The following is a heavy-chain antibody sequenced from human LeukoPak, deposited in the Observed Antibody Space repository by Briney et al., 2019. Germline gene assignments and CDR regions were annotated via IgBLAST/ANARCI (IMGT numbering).Heavy chain of an antibody. V-gene: IGHV1-2*02. Sequence: ASVKVSCKASGYTFTDYYIHWVQQAPGQGLEWMGWINPNSGGTNYAQKFQGRVTMTRDTSISTAYMELSSLRSDDTAVCYCATGGGGYFDHWGQGTLVTVSS. J-gene: IGHJ4*02. CDR2: INPNSGGT. D-gene: IGHD2-15*01. CDR3: ATGGGGYFDH. CDR1: GYTFTDYY.